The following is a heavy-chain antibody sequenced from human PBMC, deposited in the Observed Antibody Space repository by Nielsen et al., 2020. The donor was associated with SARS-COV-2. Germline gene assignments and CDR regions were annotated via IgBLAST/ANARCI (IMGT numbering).Heavy chain of an antibody. V-gene: IGHV4-31*02. CDR2: IYYSGST. D-gene: IGHD3-22*01. J-gene: IGHJ3*02. Sequence: WIRQPPGKGLEWIGYIYYSGSTYYNPSPKSRVTISVDTSKNQFSLKLSSVTAADTAVYYCARDSYYYGSSGYYWGAFDIWGQGTMVTVSS. CDR3: ARDSYYYGSSGYYWGAFDI.